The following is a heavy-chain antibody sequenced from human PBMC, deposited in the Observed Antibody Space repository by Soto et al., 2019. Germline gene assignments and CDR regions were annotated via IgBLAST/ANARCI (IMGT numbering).Heavy chain of an antibody. V-gene: IGHV3-74*01. CDR1: GFTFSSYW. J-gene: IGHJ4*02. D-gene: IGHD3-22*01. CDR3: ARGDGDRCDGNGYLGRH. Sequence: EVQLVESGGGLVQPGESLTLSCAASGFTFSSYWMHWVRQAPGKGLVWVSRIKTDGSGTYYADSVQGRLTISRDNAKNTLYLPKNSLRVEDTAFYFCARGDGDRCDGNGYLGRHWGQGTLVTVSS. CDR2: IKTDGSGT.